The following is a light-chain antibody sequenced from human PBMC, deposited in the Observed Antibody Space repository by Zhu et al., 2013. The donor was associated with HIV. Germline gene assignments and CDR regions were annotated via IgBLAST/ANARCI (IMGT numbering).Light chain of an antibody. V-gene: IGKV4-1*01. Sequence: DIVMTQSPDSLAVSLGETATINCKSSQSVLYSSDNRNYLAWYQQRPGQPPKLLIFWASTRESGVPDRFSGSGSGTDFTLTISSLQSEDIGTFFCQKYNAAPYTFGPGT. CDR2: WAS. CDR1: QSVLYSSDNRNY. J-gene: IGKJ2*01. CDR3: QKYNAAPYT.